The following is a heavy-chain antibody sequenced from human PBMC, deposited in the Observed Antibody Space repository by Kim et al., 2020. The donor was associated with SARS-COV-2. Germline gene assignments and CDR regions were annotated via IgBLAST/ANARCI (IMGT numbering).Heavy chain of an antibody. J-gene: IGHJ5*02. CDR1: GGSISSYY. Sequence: SETLSLTCTVSGGSISSYYWSWIRQPPGKGLEWIGYIYYSGSTNYNPSLKSRVTISVDTSKNQFSLKLSSVTAADTAVYYCARGVERGSWGQGTLVTVSS. CDR3: ARGVERGS. D-gene: IGHD1-1*01. CDR2: IYYSGST. V-gene: IGHV4-59*01.